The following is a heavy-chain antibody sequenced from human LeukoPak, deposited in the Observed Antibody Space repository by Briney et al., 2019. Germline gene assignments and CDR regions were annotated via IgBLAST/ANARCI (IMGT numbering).Heavy chain of an antibody. CDR2: ISDSGGST. J-gene: IGHJ4*02. CDR1: GFTFSSYA. D-gene: IGHD2-2*01. CDR3: AKDLASSTSCPDY. V-gene: IGHV3-23*01. Sequence: GGSLRLSCAASGFTFSSYAMSWVSQAQGKGLEWVSDISDSGGSTYYADSVKGRFTISRDNSKNTLYLQMNSLRAEDTAVYYCAKDLASSTSCPDYWGQGTLVTVSS.